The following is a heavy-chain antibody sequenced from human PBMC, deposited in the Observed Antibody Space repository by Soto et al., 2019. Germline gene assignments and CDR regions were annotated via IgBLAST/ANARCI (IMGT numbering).Heavy chain of an antibody. CDR1: GYTFTSYD. CDR3: ARGRKAGAGKYFDY. V-gene: IGHV1-8*01. D-gene: IGHD6-19*01. J-gene: IGHJ4*02. Sequence: QVQLVQSGAEVKKPGASVKVSCKASGYTFTSYDINLVRQSTVQRREWMGRMNPNSGNTGYAQKFQGRVTMTRNTSISTAYMELSSLRTEDTAVYYCARGRKAGAGKYFDYWGQGTLVTVSS. CDR2: MNPNSGNT.